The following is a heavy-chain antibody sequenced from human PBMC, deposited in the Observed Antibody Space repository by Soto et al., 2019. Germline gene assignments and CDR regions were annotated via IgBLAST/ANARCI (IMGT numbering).Heavy chain of an antibody. J-gene: IGHJ4*02. D-gene: IGHD6-19*01. CDR3: ARGVIIEQWLVELDY. Sequence: ASVKVSCKASGYTFTGYYMHWVRQAPGQGLEWMGWINPNSGGTNYAQKFQGWVTMTRDTSISTAYMELSRLRSDDTAVYYCARGVIIEQWLVELDYWGQGTLVTVSS. CDR1: GYTFTGYY. V-gene: IGHV1-2*04. CDR2: INPNSGGT.